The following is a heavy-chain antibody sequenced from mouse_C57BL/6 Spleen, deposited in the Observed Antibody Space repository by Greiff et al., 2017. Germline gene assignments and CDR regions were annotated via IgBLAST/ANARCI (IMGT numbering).Heavy chain of an antibody. CDR3: AREYRLLPDY. Sequence: QVQLQQPGAELVRPGTSVKLSCKASGYTFTSYWMHWVKQRPGQGLEWIGVIDPSDSYTNYNQKFKGKATLTVDTSSSTAYMQLSSLTSEDSAVYYCAREYRLLPDYWGQGTTLTVSS. CDR2: IDPSDSYT. D-gene: IGHD1-1*01. V-gene: IGHV1-59*01. CDR1: GYTFTSYW. J-gene: IGHJ2*01.